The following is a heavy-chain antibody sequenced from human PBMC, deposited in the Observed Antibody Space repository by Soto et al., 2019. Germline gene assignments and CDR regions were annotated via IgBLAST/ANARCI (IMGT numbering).Heavy chain of an antibody. Sequence: QVQLVQSGAAVKKPGASVKVSCKASGYTFTSYAMHWVRQAPGQRLEWMGWINAGNGNTKYSQKFQGRVTITRDTFESSAEMEHRRLRSEDTGGYYWSRWGPAAIVSYYYYPMDVWGKGTTVTVSS. D-gene: IGHD2-2*01. CDR1: GYTFTSYA. CDR3: SRWGPAAIVSYYYYPMDV. J-gene: IGHJ6*03. V-gene: IGHV1-3*01. CDR2: INAGNGNT.